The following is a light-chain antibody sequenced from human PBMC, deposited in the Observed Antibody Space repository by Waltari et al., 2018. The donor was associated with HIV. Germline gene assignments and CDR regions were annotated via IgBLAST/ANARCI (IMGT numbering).Light chain of an antibody. CDR1: SSDVGGYNY. J-gene: IGLJ3*02. Sequence: QSALTQPASVSGPPAQSITISCTGTSSDVGGYNYVSWYQQHPGKAPKLMIYEVSNRPAGVSNRFSGSKSGNTASLTISGLQAEDEADYYCSSYTSSSTLVFGGGTKLTVL. V-gene: IGLV2-14*01. CDR2: EVS. CDR3: SSYTSSSTLV.